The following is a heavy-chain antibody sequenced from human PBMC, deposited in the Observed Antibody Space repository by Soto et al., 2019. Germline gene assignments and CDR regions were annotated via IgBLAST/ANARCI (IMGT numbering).Heavy chain of an antibody. J-gene: IGHJ4*02. Sequence: QLQLQESGPGLVKPSETLSLTCTVSGGSISSSSYYWGWIRQPPGKGLEWIGSIYYSGSTYYNPSLKGRVTISVDTSKNQFSLKLSSVTAADTAVYYCARLRGYSGYDPAPFDYWGQGTLVTVSS. D-gene: IGHD5-12*01. CDR1: GGSISSSSYY. CDR2: IYYSGST. V-gene: IGHV4-39*01. CDR3: ARLRGYSGYDPAPFDY.